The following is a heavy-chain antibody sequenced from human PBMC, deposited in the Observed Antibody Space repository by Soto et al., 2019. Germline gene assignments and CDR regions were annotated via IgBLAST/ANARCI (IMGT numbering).Heavy chain of an antibody. CDR2: ISYDGSNK. V-gene: IGHV3-30-3*01. D-gene: IGHD5-12*01. J-gene: IGHJ4*02. Sequence: QVQLVESGGGVVQPGRSLRLSCAASGFTFSSYAMHWVRQAPGKGLEWVAGISYDGSNKYYADSVKGRFTISRDNSKNTLYLQMNSLRAEDTAVYYCARDIPKKGEMATLFDSWGQGTLVTVSS. CDR1: GFTFSSYA. CDR3: ARDIPKKGEMATLFDS.